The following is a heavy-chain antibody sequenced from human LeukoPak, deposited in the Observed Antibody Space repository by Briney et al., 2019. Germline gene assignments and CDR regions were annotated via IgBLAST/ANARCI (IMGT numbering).Heavy chain of an antibody. D-gene: IGHD6-19*01. J-gene: IGHJ4*02. CDR1: GFTFSNYA. V-gene: IGHV3-23*01. CDR3: AKGAGGWAPFDH. CDR2: IGGVGSST. Sequence: GVSLRLSCAASGFTFSNYAMSWVRQAPGKGLEWVSVIGGVGSSTYYADSVKGRFTISRDNSKNTLYLQMNSLRSEDTAVYYCAKGAGGWAPFDHWGQGTLVTVFS.